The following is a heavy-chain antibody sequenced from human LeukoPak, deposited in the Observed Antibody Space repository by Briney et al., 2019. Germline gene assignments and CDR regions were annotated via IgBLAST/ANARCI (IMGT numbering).Heavy chain of an antibody. CDR2: IYYSGST. CDR3: ARLNYGGVDY. J-gene: IGHJ4*02. D-gene: IGHD4-17*01. V-gene: IGHV4-59*08. CDR1: GGSISSYY. Sequence: SETLSLTCTVSGGSISSYYWSWIRQPPGKGLEWIGYIYYSGSTNYNPSLKSRVTISVDTSKNQFSLKLSSVTSADTGVYYWARLNYGGVDYWGQGTLVTVSS.